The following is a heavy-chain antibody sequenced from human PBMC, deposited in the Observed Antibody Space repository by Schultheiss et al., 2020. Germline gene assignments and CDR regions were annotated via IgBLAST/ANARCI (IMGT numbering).Heavy chain of an antibody. CDR3: ARDLAIAADYGMDV. CDR2: IKQDGSEK. J-gene: IGHJ6*02. D-gene: IGHD6-13*01. Sequence: GGSLRLSCAASGFTFSDYYMSWIRQAPGKGLEWVANIKQDGSEKYYVDSVKGRFTISRDNAKNSLYLQMNSLRAEDTAVYYCARDLAIAADYGMDVWGQGTTVTVSS. CDR1: GFTFSDYY. V-gene: IGHV3-7*05.